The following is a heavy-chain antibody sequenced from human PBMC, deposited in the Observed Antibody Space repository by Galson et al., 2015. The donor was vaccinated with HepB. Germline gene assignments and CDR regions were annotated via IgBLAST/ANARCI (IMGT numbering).Heavy chain of an antibody. V-gene: IGHV3-73*01. Sequence: SLRLSCAASGFSFSGSAMHWVRQAPGKGLEWVGRIRSKANSYATAYAASVEGRFTISRDDSINTAYLQMNSLKTEDTAVYYCLGALEYWGQGILVTVSS. D-gene: IGHD3-16*01. CDR2: IRSKANSYAT. J-gene: IGHJ4*02. CDR3: LGALEY. CDR1: GFSFSGSA.